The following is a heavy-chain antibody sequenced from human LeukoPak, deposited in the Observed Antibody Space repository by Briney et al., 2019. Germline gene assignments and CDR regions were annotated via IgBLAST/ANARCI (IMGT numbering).Heavy chain of an antibody. CDR1: GFTFSDYY. Sequence: GGSLRLSCAASGFTFSDYYMSWIRQAPGKGLEWVSYISSSGSTIYYADSVKGRFTISRDNAKNSLYLQMNSLRAEDTAVYYCGRTYDSSGLYYYYDGMDVWGQGTTVTVSS. D-gene: IGHD3-22*01. J-gene: IGHJ6*02. CDR2: ISSSGSTI. CDR3: GRTYDSSGLYYYYDGMDV. V-gene: IGHV3-11*01.